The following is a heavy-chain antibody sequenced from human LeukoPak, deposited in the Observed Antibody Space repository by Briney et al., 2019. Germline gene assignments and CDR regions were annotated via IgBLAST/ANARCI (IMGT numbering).Heavy chain of an antibody. V-gene: IGHV4-38-2*02. D-gene: IGHD7-27*01. CDR2: VYRSGST. Sequence: SETLSLTCVVSGYSICSGYHWGWIRQPPGEGLEWIGSVYRSGSTYYNPSLKSRVTISVDTSKNQISLKVRSVTAADTAVYYCARENWVFDYWGQGILVTVSS. CDR3: ARENWVFDY. CDR1: GYSICSGYH. J-gene: IGHJ4*02.